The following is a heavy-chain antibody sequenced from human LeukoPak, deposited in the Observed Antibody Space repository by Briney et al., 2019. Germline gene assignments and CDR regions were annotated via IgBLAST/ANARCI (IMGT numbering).Heavy chain of an antibody. CDR2: INHSGST. CDR1: GGSFSGYY. J-gene: IGHJ6*02. V-gene: IGHV4-34*01. CDR3: ASPLRCFDPGYYYGMDV. D-gene: IGHD3-9*01. Sequence: SETLSLTCAVYGGSFSGYYWSWIRQPPGKGLEWIGEINHSGSTNYNPSLKSRVTISVDTSKNQFSLKLSSVTAADTAVYYCASPLRCFDPGYYYGMDVWGQGTTVTVSS.